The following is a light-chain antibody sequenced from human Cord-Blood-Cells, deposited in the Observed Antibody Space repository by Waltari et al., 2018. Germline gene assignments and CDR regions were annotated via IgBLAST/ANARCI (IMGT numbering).Light chain of an antibody. CDR3: QQRSNWPPIT. J-gene: IGKJ5*01. V-gene: IGKV3-11*01. Sequence: ELVLTQSPATLSLSPGERATLSCRASQSVSSYLAWYQQKPGQAPRLLISDASNRATGTXXRFRXXGSGTDFTLTISSLEPEDFAVYYCQQRSNWPPITFGQGTRLEIK. CDR1: QSVSSY. CDR2: DAS.